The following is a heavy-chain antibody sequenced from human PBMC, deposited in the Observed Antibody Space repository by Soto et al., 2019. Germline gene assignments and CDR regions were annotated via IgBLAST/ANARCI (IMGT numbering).Heavy chain of an antibody. J-gene: IGHJ4*02. CDR1: GFSFDDYA. V-gene: IGHV3-9*01. D-gene: IGHD3-10*01. CDR2: ISWNSGTI. Sequence: PGGSLRLSCAASGFSFDDYAMHWVRQAPGKGLEWVTGISWNSGTIGYADSVKGRFTISRDNAKDSLYLQMNSLRAEDTALYYCARDVWSRASGPPDSWGQRTLVTVSS. CDR3: ARDVWSRASGPPDS.